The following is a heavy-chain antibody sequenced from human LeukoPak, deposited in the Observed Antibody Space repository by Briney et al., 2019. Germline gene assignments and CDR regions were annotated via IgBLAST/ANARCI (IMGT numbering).Heavy chain of an antibody. Sequence: SETLSLTCTVSGGSISSYYWSWIRQPPGKGLEWIGYIYYSGSTNYNPSLKSRVTISVDTSKNQFSLKLSSVTAADTAVYYCARYHPHYAFDIWGQGTMVTVSS. J-gene: IGHJ3*02. CDR1: GGSISSYY. V-gene: IGHV4-59*01. CDR3: ARYHPHYAFDI. D-gene: IGHD1-14*01. CDR2: IYYSGST.